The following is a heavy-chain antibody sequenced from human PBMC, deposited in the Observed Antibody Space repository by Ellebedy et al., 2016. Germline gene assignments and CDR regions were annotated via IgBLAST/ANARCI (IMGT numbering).Heavy chain of an antibody. CDR3: RQGHYADY. J-gene: IGHJ4*02. V-gene: IGHV3-23*01. CDR2: ISVNGNKR. CDR1: GLPFSTFF. Sequence: GESLKISXAVSGLPFSTFFMSWVRQAPGKGLEWVATISVNGNKRDLADSVQGRFTISRDNFRNTLHLQMNNLRGEDTAVYYCRQGHYADYWGQGTLVTVSS. D-gene: IGHD2-2*01.